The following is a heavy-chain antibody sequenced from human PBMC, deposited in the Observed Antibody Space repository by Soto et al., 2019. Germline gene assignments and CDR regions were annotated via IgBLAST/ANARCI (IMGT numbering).Heavy chain of an antibody. CDR1: GGSISSSSYY. J-gene: IGHJ5*02. CDR2: IYYSGST. V-gene: IGHV4-39*01. Sequence: SETLSLTCTVSGGSISSSSYYWGWIRQPPGKGLEWIGSIYYSGSTYYNPSLKSRVTISVDTSKNQFSLKLSSVTAADTAVYYCARLQNWFDPWGQGTLVTVFS. CDR3: ARLQNWFDP.